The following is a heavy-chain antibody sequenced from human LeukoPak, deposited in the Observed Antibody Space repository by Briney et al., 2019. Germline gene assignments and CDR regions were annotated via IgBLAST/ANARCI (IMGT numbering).Heavy chain of an antibody. Sequence: SETLSLTCNVSGGSISNYYWSWIRQPPGKGLEWIGYIYYSGSTNYNPSLKSRVTISVDTSKNQFSLKLSSVTAADTAVYYCARVFDYYYMDVWGKGTTVTVSS. J-gene: IGHJ6*03. CDR2: IYYSGST. CDR1: GGSISNYY. D-gene: IGHD3-9*01. CDR3: ARVFDYYYMDV. V-gene: IGHV4-59*12.